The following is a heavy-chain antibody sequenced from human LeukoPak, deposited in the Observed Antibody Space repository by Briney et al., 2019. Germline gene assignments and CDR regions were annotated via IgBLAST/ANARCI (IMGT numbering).Heavy chain of an antibody. Sequence: PGGSLRLSCAASGFTFSSYAMSWVRQAPGKGLEWVSAISGSGGSTYYADSVKGRFTISRDNSKNTLYLQMNSLRAEDTAVYYCAKDQRYYYGSGSPEYYFDYWGQGTLVTVSS. J-gene: IGHJ4*02. CDR3: AKDQRYYYGSGSPEYYFDY. D-gene: IGHD3-10*01. V-gene: IGHV3-23*01. CDR2: ISGSGGST. CDR1: GFTFSSYA.